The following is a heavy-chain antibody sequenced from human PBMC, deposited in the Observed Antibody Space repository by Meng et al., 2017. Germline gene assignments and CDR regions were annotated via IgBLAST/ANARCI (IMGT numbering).Heavy chain of an antibody. CDR1: GFTFSRYW. Sequence: GESLKISCAASGFTFSRYWMYWVRQAPGKGLVWVSRINTDVSSTSYADSVKGRFTISRDNAKNTLYLQMNSLRAEDTAVYYCAKDRTYCSSTSCYYEGYYFDYWGQGTLVTVSS. CDR2: INTDVSST. CDR3: AKDRTYCSSTSCYYEGYYFDY. V-gene: IGHV3-74*01. D-gene: IGHD2-2*01. J-gene: IGHJ4*02.